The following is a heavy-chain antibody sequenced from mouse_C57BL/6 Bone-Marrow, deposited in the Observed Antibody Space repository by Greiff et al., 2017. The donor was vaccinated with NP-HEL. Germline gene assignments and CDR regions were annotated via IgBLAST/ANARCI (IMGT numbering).Heavy chain of an antibody. D-gene: IGHD2-1*01. Sequence: LQLQQSGPELVKPGASVKISCKASGYAFSSSWMNWVKQRPGKGLEWIGRIYPGDGDTNYNGKFKGKATLTADKSSSTAYMQLSSLTSEDSAVYFCASSYGNYWYFDVWGTGTTVTVSS. J-gene: IGHJ1*03. CDR3: ASSYGNYWYFDV. CDR2: IYPGDGDT. V-gene: IGHV1-82*01. CDR1: GYAFSSSW.